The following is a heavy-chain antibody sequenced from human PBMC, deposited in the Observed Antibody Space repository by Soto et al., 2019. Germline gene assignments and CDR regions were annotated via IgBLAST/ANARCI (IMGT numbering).Heavy chain of an antibody. CDR2: ISAYNGNT. CDR1: GYTFTSYV. CDR3: ARVRCSGGSCYEFDY. D-gene: IGHD2-15*01. Sequence: RASVKVSCKASGYTFTSYVISWVRQAPGQGLEWMGWISAYNGNTNYAQKLQGRVTMTTDTSTSTAYMELRSLRSDDTAVYYCARVRCSGGSCYEFDYWGQGTLVTVSS. V-gene: IGHV1-18*01. J-gene: IGHJ4*02.